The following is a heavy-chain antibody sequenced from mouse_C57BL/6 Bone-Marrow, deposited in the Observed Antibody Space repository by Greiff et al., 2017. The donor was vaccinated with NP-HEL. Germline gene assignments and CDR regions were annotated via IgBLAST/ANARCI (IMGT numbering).Heavy chain of an antibody. D-gene: IGHD2-3*01. Sequence: EVKLVESGEGLVKPGGSLKLSCAASGFTFSSYAMSWVRQTPEKRLEWVAYISSGGYYLYFADTVKGRFTISRDNARNTLYLQMSSLKSEDTAMYYCTSLPWLLRGYAMDYWGQGTSVTVSS. V-gene: IGHV5-9-1*02. CDR1: GFTFSSYA. CDR2: ISSGGYYL. J-gene: IGHJ4*01. CDR3: TSLPWLLRGYAMDY.